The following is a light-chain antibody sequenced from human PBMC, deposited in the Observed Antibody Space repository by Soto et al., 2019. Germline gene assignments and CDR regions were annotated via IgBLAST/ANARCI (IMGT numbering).Light chain of an antibody. V-gene: IGKV2-28*01. J-gene: IGKJ4*01. CDR2: LGS. CDR1: QSLLHRNGYNY. CDR3: MQALQSPT. Sequence: DIVMTQSQLSLPVTPGEPASISCRSSQSLLHRNGYNYLDWYLQKPGQSPQLLIYLGSNRDSGVPDRFSGSGSGTDFTLTISRVEAEDVGVYYCMQALQSPTFGGGTKVDIK.